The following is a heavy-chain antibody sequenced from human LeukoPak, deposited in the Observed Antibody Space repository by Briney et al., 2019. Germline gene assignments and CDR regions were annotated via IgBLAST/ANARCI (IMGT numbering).Heavy chain of an antibody. Sequence: GGSLRLSCTASGFSFSGHWMHWARQLPGKGLVWVSRISPTGSTTSYADSVKGRFTVSRDNAKNTLYLQVNNLRAEDMAVYYCARGPNSNWSGLDFWGQGTLLTVSS. D-gene: IGHD6-6*01. CDR3: ARGPNSNWSGLDF. J-gene: IGHJ4*02. CDR1: GFSFSGHW. CDR2: ISPTGSTT. V-gene: IGHV3-74*01.